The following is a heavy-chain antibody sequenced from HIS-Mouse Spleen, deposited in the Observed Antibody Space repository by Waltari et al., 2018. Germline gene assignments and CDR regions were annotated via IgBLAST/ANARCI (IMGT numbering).Heavy chain of an antibody. CDR3: ARAPTGFLEWFDAFDI. D-gene: IGHD3-3*01. Sequence: QLQLQESGPGLVKPSETLSLTCTVSGGSISSSSYYWGWIRQPPGKGLEWIGSIYYSWSTYYNPSLKSRVTISVDTSKNQFSLKLSSVTAADTAVYYCARAPTGFLEWFDAFDIWGQGTMVTVSS. V-gene: IGHV4-39*07. CDR1: GGSISSSSYY. CDR2: IYYSWST. J-gene: IGHJ3*02.